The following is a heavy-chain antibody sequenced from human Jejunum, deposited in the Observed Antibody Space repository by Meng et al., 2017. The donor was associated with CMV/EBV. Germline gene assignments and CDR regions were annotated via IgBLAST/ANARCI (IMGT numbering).Heavy chain of an antibody. CDR3: KTYSSGGGLGS. J-gene: IGHJ5*02. V-gene: IGHV4-30-4*01. CDR2: IYNGGCT. Sequence: QVQAQESGHGLVKPSPILSLTGTVCGGSISIYYFWGWIPQPAGKGLEWIGSIYNGGCTAYNPSLRSRVTISVATSKTQFPLKLSSVTAADTDVYYCKTYSSGGGLGSWGQGTLVTVSS. D-gene: IGHD2-15*01. CDR1: GGSISIYYF.